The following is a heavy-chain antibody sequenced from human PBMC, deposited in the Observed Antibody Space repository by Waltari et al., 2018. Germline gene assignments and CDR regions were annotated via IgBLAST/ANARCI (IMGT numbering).Heavy chain of an antibody. D-gene: IGHD1-26*01. J-gene: IGHJ2*01. CDR1: GYPISDGYY. V-gene: IGHV4-38-2*01. CDR2: IYHSGTT. CDR3: ARGSFDSDSYFDV. Sequence: QVQLQESGPGLGKPSETLSLTCAVSGYPISDGYYWGWYRRPTGKCQEWIGSIYHSGTTYYSPSLKSRVTISVDTSKNQFSLKVNSLTAADTAIYYCARGSFDSDSYFDVWGRGTLVTVSS.